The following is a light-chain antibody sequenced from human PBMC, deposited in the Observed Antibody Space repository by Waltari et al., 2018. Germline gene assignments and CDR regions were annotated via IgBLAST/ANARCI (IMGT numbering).Light chain of an antibody. J-gene: IGKJ2*01. CDR1: QSVSSNY. V-gene: IGKV3-20*01. Sequence: EIVLTQSPGTLSLSPGERATLSCRASQSVSSNYLAWYQQRPGQAPRLLIHDSSSRATGIPDRFSGSGSGTDFTLTISRLEPVDFAVYYCQQYGRSWNTFGQGTKLEIK. CDR2: DSS. CDR3: QQYGRSWNT.